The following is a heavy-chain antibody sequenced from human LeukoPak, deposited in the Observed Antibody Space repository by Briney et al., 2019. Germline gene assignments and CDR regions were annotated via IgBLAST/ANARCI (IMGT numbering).Heavy chain of an antibody. CDR2: INPNSGGT. CDR3: ARVPYYYDSSGYYGQEDY. Sequence: ASVKVSCKASGYTFTGYYMHWVRQAPGQGLEWMGWINPNSGGTNYAQKFQGRVTMTRDTSISTAYMELGRLRSDDTAVYYCARVPYYYDSSGYYGQEDYWGQGTLVTVSS. J-gene: IGHJ4*02. V-gene: IGHV1-2*02. D-gene: IGHD3-22*01. CDR1: GYTFTGYY.